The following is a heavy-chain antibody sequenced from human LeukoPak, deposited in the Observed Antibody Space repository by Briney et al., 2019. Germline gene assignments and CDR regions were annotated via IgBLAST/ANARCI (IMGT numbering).Heavy chain of an antibody. CDR1: GFTFSSHA. D-gene: IGHD4-17*01. V-gene: IGHV3-30-3*01. Sequence: GGSLRLSCAASGFTFSSHAMVWVRQAPGKGLEWVSFISHDGSESFHTESVKGRFTISRDNFKNTVDLQVSGLKEEDTAVYYCAKETTVTPGNVNWLDPWGQGTLVTVSS. CDR2: ISHDGSES. J-gene: IGHJ5*02. CDR3: AKETTVTPGNVNWLDP.